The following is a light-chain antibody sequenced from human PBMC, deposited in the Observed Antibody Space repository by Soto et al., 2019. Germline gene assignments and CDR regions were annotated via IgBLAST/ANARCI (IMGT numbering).Light chain of an antibody. Sequence: EIVLTQSPATLSLSRGERATLSCRASQSVSSDLAWYQQKPGQAPRLLIYDASNRATGIPARFSGSGSGTDFTLTISSLEPEDFAVYYCQQRSNWPPPAFGQGTRLEIK. V-gene: IGKV3-11*01. CDR3: QQRSNWPPPA. J-gene: IGKJ5*01. CDR2: DAS. CDR1: QSVSSD.